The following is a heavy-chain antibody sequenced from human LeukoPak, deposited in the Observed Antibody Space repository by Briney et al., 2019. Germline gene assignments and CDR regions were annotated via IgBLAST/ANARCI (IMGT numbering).Heavy chain of an antibody. D-gene: IGHD6-19*01. CDR2: ITSSSSYI. J-gene: IGHJ3*02. CDR3: ARVGQWLPYAFDI. V-gene: IGHV3-21*01. CDR1: GFTFSSYS. Sequence: PGGSLRLSCAASGFTFSSYSMNWVRQAPGKGLEGVSSITSSSSYIYYADSVKGRFTISRDNAKNSLYLQMNSLRAEDTAVYYCARVGQWLPYAFDIWGQGTMVTVSS.